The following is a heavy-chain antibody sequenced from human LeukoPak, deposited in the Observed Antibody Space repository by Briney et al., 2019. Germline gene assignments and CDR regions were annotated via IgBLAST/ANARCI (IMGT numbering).Heavy chain of an antibody. CDR3: GREWAVDF. V-gene: IGHV3-7*01. CDR1: GFTLSKHW. Sequence: GGSLTLSCAASGFTLSKHWMTWARQAPGKGLECVAIIKQDGSEKYYVNSVKGRFTISRDNAKNSLYLQMNSLRVEDTAVYYCGREWAVDFWGQGTLVTVSS. CDR2: IKQDGSEK. J-gene: IGHJ4*02.